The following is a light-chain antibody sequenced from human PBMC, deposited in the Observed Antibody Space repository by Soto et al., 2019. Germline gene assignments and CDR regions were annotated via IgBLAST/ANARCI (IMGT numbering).Light chain of an antibody. CDR3: QQYNTYPLT. V-gene: IGKV1-5*03. CDR2: KAF. Sequence: DIQMTQSPSTLSASVGDRVTITCRASQSFSTWLAWYQQKPGKAHKLLIYKAFSLESGFPSRFSGSGSGTEFPLTISSLQSDDFATYYCQQYNTYPLTFGGGTTVAIK. J-gene: IGKJ4*01. CDR1: QSFSTW.